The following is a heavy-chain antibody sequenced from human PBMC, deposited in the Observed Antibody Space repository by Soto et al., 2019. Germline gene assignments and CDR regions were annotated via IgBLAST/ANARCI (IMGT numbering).Heavy chain of an antibody. Sequence: SVKVSCKASGYTFTNYAIHWLRQAPGQGLEWMGGIIPIFGTANYAQKFQGRVTITADESTSTAYMELSSLRSEDTAVYYCARKGYYDSSGYYPFDYWGQGTLVTVSS. D-gene: IGHD3-22*01. CDR2: IIPIFGTA. CDR1: GYTFTNYA. J-gene: IGHJ4*02. V-gene: IGHV1-69*13. CDR3: ARKGYYDSSGYYPFDY.